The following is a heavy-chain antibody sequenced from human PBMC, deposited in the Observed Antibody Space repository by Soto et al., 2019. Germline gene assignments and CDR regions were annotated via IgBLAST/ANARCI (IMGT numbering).Heavy chain of an antibody. Sequence: GGSLRLSCAASGFTFSSYAMHWVRQAPGKGLEWVAVISYDGSNKYYADSVKGRFTISGDNSKNTLYLQMNSLRAEDTAVYYCARGLNYYDSSGKPPLDPWGQGTLVTVSS. V-gene: IGHV3-30-3*01. CDR2: ISYDGSNK. D-gene: IGHD3-22*01. J-gene: IGHJ5*02. CDR3: ARGLNYYDSSGKPPLDP. CDR1: GFTFSSYA.